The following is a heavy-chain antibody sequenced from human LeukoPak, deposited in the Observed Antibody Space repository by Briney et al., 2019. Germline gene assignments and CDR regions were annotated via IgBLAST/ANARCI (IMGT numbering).Heavy chain of an antibody. CDR1: GYTFTDYY. CDR2: MNPNSGNT. V-gene: IGHV1-8*02. J-gene: IGHJ6*03. Sequence: ASVKVSCKASGYTFTDYYMHWVRQATGQGLEWMGWMNPNSGNTGYAQKFQGRVTMTRNTSISTAYMELSSLRSEDTAVYYCARGQDYYYYMDVWGKGTTVTISS. CDR3: ARGQDYYYYMDV.